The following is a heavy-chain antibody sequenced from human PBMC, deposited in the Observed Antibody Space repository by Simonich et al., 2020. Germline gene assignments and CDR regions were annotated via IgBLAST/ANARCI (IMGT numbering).Heavy chain of an antibody. V-gene: IGHV3-21*01. D-gene: IGHD6-13*01. Sequence: EVQLVESGGGLVKPGGSLRLSCAAVGFTLSGYSMNWFRQDPGKGRVWTSSISSSSSYIYYADAVKGRFTISRDNAKNALYLQMNSLRAEDTAVYYCARDAAGDYWGQGTLVTVSS. J-gene: IGHJ4*02. CDR3: ARDAAGDY. CDR1: GFTLSGYS. CDR2: ISSSSSYI.